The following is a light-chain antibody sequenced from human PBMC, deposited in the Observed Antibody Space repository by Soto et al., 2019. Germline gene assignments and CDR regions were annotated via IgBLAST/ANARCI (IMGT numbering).Light chain of an antibody. Sequence: DIVMTQSPDSLAVSLGERATIHCKSSQTVLSAYNNKNNIAWYQQKPGQSPKLLIYWTSTREFGLPDRFTGSGSGTEFTLTISRLQAGDVAVYDCQHYHFVPVTCGGGTKVEIK. CDR2: WTS. V-gene: IGKV4-1*01. CDR3: QHYHFVPVT. J-gene: IGKJ4*01. CDR1: QTVLSAYNNKNN.